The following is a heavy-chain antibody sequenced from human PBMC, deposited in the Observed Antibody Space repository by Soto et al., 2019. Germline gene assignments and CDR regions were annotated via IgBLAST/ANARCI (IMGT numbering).Heavy chain of an antibody. V-gene: IGHV4-30-4*01. Sequence: QVQLQESGPGLVKPSQTLSLTCTVSGGSSSSGDYYWSWIRQPPGKGLEWIGYIYYSGSTYYNPSLKSRVTISVDTSKNQFSLKLSSVTAADTAVYYCARGRTYYDSSGYYYQTPLDYWGQGTLVTVSS. CDR2: IYYSGST. CDR3: ARGRTYYDSSGYYYQTPLDY. J-gene: IGHJ4*02. D-gene: IGHD3-22*01. CDR1: GGSSSSGDYY.